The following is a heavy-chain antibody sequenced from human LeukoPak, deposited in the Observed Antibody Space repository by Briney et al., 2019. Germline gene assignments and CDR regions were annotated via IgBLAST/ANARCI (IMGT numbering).Heavy chain of an antibody. D-gene: IGHD6-13*01. CDR1: GFTFSSYS. J-gene: IGHJ4*02. CDR3: ARDPRIAVASDY. CDR2: ISSSSSYI. V-gene: IGHV3-21*01. Sequence: PGGSLRLSCAASGFTFSSYSMNWVRQAPGKGLEWVSSISSSSSYIYYADSVKGRFTISRDNAKNSLYLQMNSLRAEDTAVYYCARDPRIAVASDYWGQGTLVTVSS.